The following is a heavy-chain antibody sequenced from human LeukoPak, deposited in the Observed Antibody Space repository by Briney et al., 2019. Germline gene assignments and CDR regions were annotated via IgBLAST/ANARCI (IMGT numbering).Heavy chain of an antibody. V-gene: IGHV4-4*09. CDR2: IYTSGST. CDR1: GGSISSYY. D-gene: IGHD3-22*01. CDR3: AGTYYYDSSGYGPHILAY. Sequence: KPAETLSLTCTVSGGSISSYYWSWIRQPPGKGLEWIGYIYTSGSTNHNPCLESRLSISVVPCTNQFSLKLSSGTGAATAVYYCAGTYYYDSSGYGPHILAYWGQGTLVTVSS. J-gene: IGHJ4*02.